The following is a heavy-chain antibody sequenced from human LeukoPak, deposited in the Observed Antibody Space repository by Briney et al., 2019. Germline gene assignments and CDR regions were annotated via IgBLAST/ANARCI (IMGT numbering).Heavy chain of an antibody. CDR1: GFTVSSNY. CDR2: IYSGGST. J-gene: IGHJ4*02. V-gene: IGHV3-53*01. CDR3: ASARYYYDSSGYYYDY. D-gene: IGHD3-22*01. Sequence: PGGSLRLSCAASGFTVSSNYMSWVRQAPGKGLEWVSVIYSGGSTYYADSVKGRFTISRDKSKNTLYLQMNSLRAEDTAVYYCASARYYYDSSGYYYDYWGQGTLVTVSS.